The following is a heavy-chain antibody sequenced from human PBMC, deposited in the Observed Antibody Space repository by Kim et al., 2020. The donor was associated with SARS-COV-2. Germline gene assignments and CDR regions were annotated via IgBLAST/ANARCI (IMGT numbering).Heavy chain of an antibody. CDR3: AKEYPDKRSCMSGSYSYICGGFDY. V-gene: IGHV3-43*01. D-gene: IGHD1-26*01. CDR1: GFTFDDYT. CDR2: ISWDGGST. J-gene: IGHJ4*02. Sequence: GGSLRLSCAASGFTFDDYTMHWVRQAPGKGLEWVSLISWDGGSTYYADSVKGRFTISRDNSKNSLYLQMNSLRTEDTALYYCAKEYPDKRSCMSGSYSYICGGFDYWGQGTLVTVSS.